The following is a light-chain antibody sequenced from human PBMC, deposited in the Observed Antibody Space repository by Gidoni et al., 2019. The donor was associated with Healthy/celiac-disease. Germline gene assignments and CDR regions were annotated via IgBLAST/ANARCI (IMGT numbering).Light chain of an antibody. CDR1: QSVSSSY. Sequence: EIVLPQSPGTLSLSPGERATLSCRASQSVSSSYLAWYQQKPGQAPRLLIYGASSRATGIPDRFSGSGSGTDFTLTISRLEPEDFAVYYCQQYGSSHTFXQXTKVEIK. CDR2: GAS. V-gene: IGKV3-20*01. CDR3: QQYGSSHT. J-gene: IGKJ1*01.